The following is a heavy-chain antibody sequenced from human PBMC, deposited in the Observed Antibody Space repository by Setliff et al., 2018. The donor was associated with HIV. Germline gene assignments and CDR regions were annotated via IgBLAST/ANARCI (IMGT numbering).Heavy chain of an antibody. V-gene: IGHV3-23*01. J-gene: IGHJ4*02. CDR1: EFTLSRYS. CDR3: ATYAYGSGRLDY. CDR2: IGMSGITT. D-gene: IGHD2-2*01. Sequence: PGGSLRLSCEASEFTLSRYSMSWVRQAPGKGLEWVSAIGMSGITTYYGGSVKGRFTISRDNSRNTLYLQMNGLRAEDTAVYYCATYAYGSGRLDYWGQGTLVTVSS.